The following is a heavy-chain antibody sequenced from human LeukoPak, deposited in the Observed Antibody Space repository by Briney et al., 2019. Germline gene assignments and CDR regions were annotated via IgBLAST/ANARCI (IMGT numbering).Heavy chain of an antibody. D-gene: IGHD7-27*01. CDR3: AREDDDWGPNTLDV. Sequence: GESLKISCKASGYTFSSYWIGWVRQAPGKGLEWVSYIDSGSGNIYYRDSVKGRFTISRDNAQNSLYLQMDSLRDEDTAVYYCAREDDDWGPNTLDVWRQGTVVTVSS. CDR1: GYTFSSYW. CDR2: IDSGSGNI. J-gene: IGHJ3*01. V-gene: IGHV3-48*02.